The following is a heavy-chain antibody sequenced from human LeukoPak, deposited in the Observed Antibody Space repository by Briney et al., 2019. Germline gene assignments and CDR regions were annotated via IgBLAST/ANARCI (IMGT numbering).Heavy chain of an antibody. Sequence: PGGSLRLSCAASGFTFDDYAMHWVRQAPGKGLEWVSLISWDGGSTYYADSVKGRFTISRDNSKNSLYLQMNSLRAEDTALYYCAKDSGYSYGYPDYWGQGTLVTVSS. V-gene: IGHV3-43D*03. CDR2: ISWDGGST. D-gene: IGHD5-18*01. J-gene: IGHJ4*02. CDR3: AKDSGYSYGYPDY. CDR1: GFTFDDYA.